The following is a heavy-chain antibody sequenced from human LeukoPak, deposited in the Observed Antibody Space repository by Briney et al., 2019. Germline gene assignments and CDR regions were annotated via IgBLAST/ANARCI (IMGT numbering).Heavy chain of an antibody. D-gene: IGHD6-25*01. CDR3: ARDGSGWQFDY. CDR2: IYYSGST. V-gene: IGHV4-59*01. Sequence: SETLSLTXAVYGGSFSGYYWSWIRQPPGKGLEWIGYIYYSGSTNYNPSLKSRVTISVDTSKNQFSLKLSSVTAADTAVYYCARDGSGWQFDYWGQGTLVTVSS. J-gene: IGHJ4*02. CDR1: GGSFSGYY.